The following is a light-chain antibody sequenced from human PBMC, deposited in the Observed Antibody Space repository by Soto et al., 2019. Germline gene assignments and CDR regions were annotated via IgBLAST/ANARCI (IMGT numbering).Light chain of an antibody. CDR1: SSNIGINY. V-gene: IGLV1-47*01. CDR3: AAWDDSLSGVV. J-gene: IGLJ2*01. CDR2: RNN. Sequence: QSVLTQPPSASGTPGQRVTISCSGSSSNIGINYIYWYQQLPGTAPKLLIYRNNQRPSGVPDRLSGSESDTSASLAISGLRSEDESDYYCAAWDDSLSGVVFGGGTKVTVL.